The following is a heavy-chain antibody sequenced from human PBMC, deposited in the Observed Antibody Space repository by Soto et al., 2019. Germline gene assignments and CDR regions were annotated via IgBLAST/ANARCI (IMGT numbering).Heavy chain of an antibody. V-gene: IGHV1-69*10. Sequence: ASVKVSCKASGGTFSSYTISWVRQAPGQGLEWMGGIIPILGIANYAQKFQGRVTITADKSTSTAYMELSSLRSEDTAVYYCARDNSGVVPAAIWFDPWGQGTLVTVSS. D-gene: IGHD2-2*01. CDR1: GGTFSSYT. J-gene: IGHJ5*02. CDR2: IIPILGIA. CDR3: ARDNSGVVPAAIWFDP.